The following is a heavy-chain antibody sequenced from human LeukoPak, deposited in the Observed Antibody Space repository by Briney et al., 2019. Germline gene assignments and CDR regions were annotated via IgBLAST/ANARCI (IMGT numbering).Heavy chain of an antibody. J-gene: IGHJ6*02. CDR3: ARLTLGYCSSTSCYESNYGMDV. CDR2: IIPILGIA. V-gene: IGHV1-69*04. D-gene: IGHD2-2*01. CDR1: GGTFSSYA. Sequence: SVKVSCKASGGTFSSYAISWVRQAPGQGLEWMGRIIPILGIANYAQKFQGRVTITADKSTSTAYMELSSLRSEDTAVYYCARLTLGYCSSTSCYESNYGMDVWGQGTTVTVS.